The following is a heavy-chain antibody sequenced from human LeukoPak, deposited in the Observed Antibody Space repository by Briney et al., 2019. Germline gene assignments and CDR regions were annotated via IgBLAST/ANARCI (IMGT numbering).Heavy chain of an antibody. CDR3: ASEQTTSGGRRLDS. J-gene: IGHJ4*02. Sequence: PSETLSLTCTVSGGSITDSFWTWIRQPAGKGLEWIGRICSSGITNCSPSLKSRVTMSVDTSKNQFSLNLTSVTAADTAVYFCASEQTTSGGRRLDSWGQGTLVIVSS. V-gene: IGHV4-4*07. CDR1: GGSITDSF. D-gene: IGHD1-26*01. CDR2: ICSSGIT.